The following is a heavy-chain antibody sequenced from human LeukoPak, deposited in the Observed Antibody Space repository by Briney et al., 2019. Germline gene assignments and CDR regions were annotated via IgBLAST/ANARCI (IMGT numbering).Heavy chain of an antibody. CDR1: GFTFSSYS. J-gene: IGHJ4*02. V-gene: IGHV3-48*01. CDR2: ISSSSNTI. Sequence: GGSLRLSCAASGFTFSSYSMNWVRQAPGKGLEWVSYISSSSNTIYYADSVKGRFTISRDNAKNSLYLQMNSLRAEDTAVYYCARDPAGVYYDSSGTNWGQGTLVTVSS. D-gene: IGHD3-22*01. CDR3: ARDPAGVYYDSSGTN.